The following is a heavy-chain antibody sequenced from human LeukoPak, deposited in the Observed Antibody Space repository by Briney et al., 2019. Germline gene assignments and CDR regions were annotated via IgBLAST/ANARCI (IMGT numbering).Heavy chain of an antibody. D-gene: IGHD5-24*01. CDR3: ASQMATKSRGSYYYYYGMDV. J-gene: IGHJ6*02. V-gene: IGHV1-8*01. Sequence: RASVKVSCKASGYTFTSYDINWVRQATRQGLEWMGWMNPNSGNTGYAQKFQGRVTMTRDTSISTAYMELSRLRSDDTAVYYCASQMATKSRGSYYYYYGMDVWGQGTTVTVSS. CDR1: GYTFTSYD. CDR2: MNPNSGNT.